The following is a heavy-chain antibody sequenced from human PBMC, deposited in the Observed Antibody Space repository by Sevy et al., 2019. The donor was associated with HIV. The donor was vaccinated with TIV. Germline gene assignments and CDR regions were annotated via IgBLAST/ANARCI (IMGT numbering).Heavy chain of an antibody. CDR2: IKSKTDGGTT. D-gene: IGHD5-18*01. CDR3: TTRGGYSYGLFDY. V-gene: IGHV3-15*01. CDR1: GFTFSNAW. J-gene: IGHJ4*02. Sequence: GGSLRLSCAASGFTFSNAWMSWVRQAPGKGLEWVGRIKSKTDGGTTDYAAPVKGRFTISRDDSKNTLYLQMNSLKTEDTAVYYCTTRGGYSYGLFDYLGQGTVVTVSS.